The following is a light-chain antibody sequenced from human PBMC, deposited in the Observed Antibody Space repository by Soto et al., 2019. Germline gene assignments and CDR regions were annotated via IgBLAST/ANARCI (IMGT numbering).Light chain of an antibody. J-gene: IGKJ1*01. V-gene: IGKV3-15*01. CDR1: QSVSSN. Sequence: EIVMTQSPATLSVSPGERATLSCRASQSVSSNLAWYQQKPGQAPRLLIYGASTRATGIPARFSGSGSGTEFTLTISSLQSEDFAVYYCQQLTDWPPQWTFGQGTK. CDR3: QQLTDWPPQWT. CDR2: GAS.